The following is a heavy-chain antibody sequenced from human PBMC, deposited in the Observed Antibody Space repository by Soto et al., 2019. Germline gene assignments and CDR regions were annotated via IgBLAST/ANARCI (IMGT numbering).Heavy chain of an antibody. CDR2: IYNSGST. Sequence: QVQLQESGPGLVKPSQTLSLTCTVSGGSISSGGYYWSWIRQHPGKGLEWIGYIYNSGSTYYDPSLQNRVTISADTSKNQFSLKLSSVTAADKTVYYCARDPAPWGQGTLVTVSS. J-gene: IGHJ5*02. CDR3: ARDPAP. CDR1: GGSISSGGYY. V-gene: IGHV4-31*03.